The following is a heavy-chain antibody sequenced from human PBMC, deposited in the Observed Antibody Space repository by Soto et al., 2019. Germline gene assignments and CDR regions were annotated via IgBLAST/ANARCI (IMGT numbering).Heavy chain of an antibody. CDR3: ARVYSSSRWSESYGMDV. CDR2: ISAYDGNT. V-gene: IGHV1-18*01. D-gene: IGHD6-6*01. CDR1: GYTFTSYG. Sequence: QVQLVQSGAEVKKPGASVKVSCKASGYTFTSYGISWVRQAPGQGLEWMGWISAYDGNTNYAQKLQGRVTMTTDTSTSTAYMELRSLRSDDTAVYYCARVYSSSRWSESYGMDVWGQGTTVTVSS. J-gene: IGHJ6*02.